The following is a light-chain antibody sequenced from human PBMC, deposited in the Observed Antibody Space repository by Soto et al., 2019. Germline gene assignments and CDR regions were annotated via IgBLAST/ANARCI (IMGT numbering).Light chain of an antibody. J-gene: IGKJ2*01. V-gene: IGKV1-39*01. Sequence: DVQMTQYPSSLSASVGGRFTIACRASQRVNNYLNWYQQKPGEAPKLLISAASSLQIGVPSRFGGSGSGTDFTLTISSLQPEDFATYYCQQSYSTPYTFGQGTKVDIK. CDR2: AAS. CDR1: QRVNNY. CDR3: QQSYSTPYT.